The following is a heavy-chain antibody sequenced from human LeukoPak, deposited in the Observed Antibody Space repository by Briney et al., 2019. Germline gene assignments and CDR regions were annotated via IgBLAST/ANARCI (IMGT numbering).Heavy chain of an antibody. CDR2: IYYSGST. V-gene: IGHV4-59*11. D-gene: IGHD3-10*01. CDR1: GGSISSHY. Sequence: RASETLSLTCTVSGGSISSHYWSWIRQPPGKGLEWIGYIYYSGSTNYNPSLKSRVTISVDTSKNQFSLKLSSVTAADTAVYYCARSSMVRGVTFYYYYGMDVWGQGTTVTVSS. CDR3: ARSSMVRGVTFYYYYGMDV. J-gene: IGHJ6*02.